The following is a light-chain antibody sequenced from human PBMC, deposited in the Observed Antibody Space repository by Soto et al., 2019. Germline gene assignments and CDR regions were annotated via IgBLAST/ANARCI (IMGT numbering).Light chain of an antibody. J-gene: IGLJ1*01. CDR2: DVS. CDR1: SSDVGDYDY. Sequence: QSALTQPASVSGSPGQSITISCTGTSSDVGDYDYVSWYQQHPGKAPKLMIYDVSNRPSGVSNRFSGSKSGNTASLTISGLQAEDEADYYCSTYTGSRVYVFGTGTKVTVL. CDR3: STYTGSRVYV. V-gene: IGLV2-14*03.